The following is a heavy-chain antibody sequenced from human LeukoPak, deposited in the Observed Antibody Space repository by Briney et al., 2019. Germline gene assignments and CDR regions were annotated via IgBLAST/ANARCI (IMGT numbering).Heavy chain of an antibody. J-gene: IGHJ2*01. CDR1: GFTVSTNY. CDR2: IYSGGST. V-gene: IGHV3-53*04. D-gene: IGHD3-22*01. CDR3: ARVYYYDSSGYSIHWYFDL. Sequence: GGSLRLSCAASGFTVSTNYMSWVRQAPGKGLEWVSVIYSGGSTYYADSVKGRFTISRHNSKNTLYLQMNSLRAEDTAVYYCARVYYYDSSGYSIHWYFDLWGRGTLVTVSS.